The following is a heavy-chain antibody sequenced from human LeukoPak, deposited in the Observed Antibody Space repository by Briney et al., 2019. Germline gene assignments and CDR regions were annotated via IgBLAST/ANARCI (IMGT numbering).Heavy chain of an antibody. CDR1: GGSFSGYY. CDR2: INHSGST. J-gene: IGHJ4*02. Sequence: SETLSLTCAVYGGSFSGYYWSWIRQPPGKGLEWIGEINHSGSTNYNPSSKSRVTISVDTSKNQFSLKLSSVTAADTAVYYCARGNYFSSGSYHYWGQGTLVTVSS. D-gene: IGHD1-26*01. V-gene: IGHV4-34*01. CDR3: ARGNYFSSGSYHY.